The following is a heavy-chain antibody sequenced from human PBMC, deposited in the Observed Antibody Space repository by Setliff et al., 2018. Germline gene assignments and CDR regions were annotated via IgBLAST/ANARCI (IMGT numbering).Heavy chain of an antibody. CDR1: GYTLTNYY. V-gene: IGHV1-46*01. Sequence: ASVKVSCKASGYTLTNYYMHWVRQAPGQGLEWMGIINPSGGLTRYAQKFQGRVTLTRDTSASTVYMDLSSLRSEDTATYYCARGDYSNPCDYWGQGTLVTVSS. J-gene: IGHJ4*02. CDR3: ARGDYSNPCDY. CDR2: INPSGGLT. D-gene: IGHD4-4*01.